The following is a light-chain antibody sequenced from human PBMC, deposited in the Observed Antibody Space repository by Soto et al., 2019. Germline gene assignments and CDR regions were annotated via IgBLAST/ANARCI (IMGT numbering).Light chain of an antibody. Sequence: EIVMTQSPATLSVSPGERATLSCRASQSVSSNLAWYQQKPGQAPRLLIYGASTRATGIPARFSGSGSGTEFTLTISSLQSEDFVVYYCQQYNNWPYTFGQGTNLEIK. J-gene: IGKJ2*01. V-gene: IGKV3-15*01. CDR3: QQYNNWPYT. CDR2: GAS. CDR1: QSVSSN.